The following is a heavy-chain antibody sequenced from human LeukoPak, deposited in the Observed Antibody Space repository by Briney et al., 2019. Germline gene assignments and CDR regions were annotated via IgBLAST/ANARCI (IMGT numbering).Heavy chain of an antibody. CDR3: ARAGGVHDTPMDLDY. Sequence: SETLSLTCTVSGASISSHYWSWVRQPPGKGLEWIGDFSYSGSTNYNPSPTRRVTISVDTSKNQFSLKLTSVTAADTAVYYCARAGGVHDTPMDLDYWGQGALVTVSS. CDR1: GASISSHY. CDR2: FSYSGST. D-gene: IGHD5-18*01. V-gene: IGHV4-59*11. J-gene: IGHJ4*02.